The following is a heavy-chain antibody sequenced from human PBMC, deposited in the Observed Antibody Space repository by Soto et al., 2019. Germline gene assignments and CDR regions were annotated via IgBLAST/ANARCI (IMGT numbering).Heavy chain of an antibody. CDR2: INYNGNT. Sequence: QVQLQESGPGLVKPSETLSLTCTVSGASISSHYWSWIRQAPGKGLEWIANINYNGNTNYNPYLKSSITIKVETSKKQFSLTVISVTAADTAVYYCAGGGSIVVAPRRLMDVWGRGTTVTVSS. V-gene: IGHV4-59*08. CDR1: GASISSHY. D-gene: IGHD3-22*01. J-gene: IGHJ6*03. CDR3: AGGGSIVVAPRRLMDV.